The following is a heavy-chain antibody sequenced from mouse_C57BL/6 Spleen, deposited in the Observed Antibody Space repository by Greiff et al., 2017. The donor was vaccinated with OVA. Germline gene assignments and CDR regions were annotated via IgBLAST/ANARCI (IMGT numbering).Heavy chain of an antibody. J-gene: IGHJ4*01. V-gene: IGHV1-53*01. Sequence: VKLQQPGTELVKPGASVKLSCKASGYTFTSYWMHWVKQRPGQGLEWIGNINPSNGGTNYNEKFKSKATLTVDKSSSTAYLQLSSLTSAESAVYYCAREGSYGYDGLYYAMDYWGQGTSVTVSS. CDR1: GYTFTSYW. D-gene: IGHD2-2*01. CDR3: AREGSYGYDGLYYAMDY. CDR2: INPSNGGT.